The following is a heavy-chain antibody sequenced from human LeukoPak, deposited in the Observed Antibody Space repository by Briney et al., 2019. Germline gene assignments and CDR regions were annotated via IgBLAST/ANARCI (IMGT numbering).Heavy chain of an antibody. CDR3: TTDPFTMLAYGTGSLGFDY. CDR1: GFTFSNAW. J-gene: IGHJ4*02. CDR2: IKSKTDGGTT. Sequence: GGSLRLSCAASGFTFSNAWMSWVRQAPGKGLEWVGRIKSKTDGGTTDYAAPVKGRFTISRDDSKNTLYLQMNSLKTEDTAVYCCTTDPFTMLAYGTGSLGFDYWGQGTLVTVSS. D-gene: IGHD3-10*01. V-gene: IGHV3-15*01.